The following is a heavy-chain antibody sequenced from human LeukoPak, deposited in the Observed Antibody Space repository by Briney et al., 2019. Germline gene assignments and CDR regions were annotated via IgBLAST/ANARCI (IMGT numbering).Heavy chain of an antibody. Sequence: ASVKVSCKASGYTFTNYYIHWVRRAPGQGLEWMGVIDPSGGGTSYAQTFQGRVTTTRDTSTNTVYMELSSLRSEDTAVYYCATWGSSSSPLPSMDVWGQGTTVTVSS. CDR3: ATWGSSSSPLPSMDV. CDR1: GYTFTNYY. D-gene: IGHD6-13*01. CDR2: IDPSGGGT. V-gene: IGHV1-46*01. J-gene: IGHJ6*02.